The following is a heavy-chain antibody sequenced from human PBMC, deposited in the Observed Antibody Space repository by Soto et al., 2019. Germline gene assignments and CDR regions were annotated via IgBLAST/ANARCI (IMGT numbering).Heavy chain of an antibody. CDR1: GCTLRSYS. V-gene: IGHV3-21*01. Sequence: GGSLRLSCAASGCTLRSYSMNWVRQAPGKGLEWVSSISSSSSYIYYADSVKGRFTISRDNAKNTLYLQKNSLRAEDTAVYYCAREPGRYYYYSETDLWGHG. CDR2: ISSSSSYI. J-gene: IGHJ6*02. CDR3: AREPGRYYYYSETDL.